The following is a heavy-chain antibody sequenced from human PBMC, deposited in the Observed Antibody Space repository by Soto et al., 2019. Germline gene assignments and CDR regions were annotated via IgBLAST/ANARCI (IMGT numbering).Heavy chain of an antibody. CDR3: ARGGVVVAAASQGYYYMDV. CDR1: GYTFTGYY. J-gene: IGHJ6*03. D-gene: IGHD2-15*01. Sequence: QVQLVQSGAEVKKPGASVKVSCKASGYTFTGYYMHWVRQAPGQGLEWMGWINPNSGGTNYAQKFQGWVTMTRDTSISTAYMELSRLRADDTAVYYCARGGVVVAAASQGYYYMDVWGKGTTVTVSS. V-gene: IGHV1-2*04. CDR2: INPNSGGT.